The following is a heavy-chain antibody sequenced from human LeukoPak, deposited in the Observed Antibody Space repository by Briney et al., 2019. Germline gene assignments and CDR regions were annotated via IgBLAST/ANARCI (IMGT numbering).Heavy chain of an antibody. J-gene: IGHJ4*02. CDR2: IYSGGST. V-gene: IGHV3-53*01. D-gene: IGHD5-18*01. CDR3: AKGYNYAYEY. CDR1: GFTFSSSY. Sequence: GGSLRLSCAASGFTFSSSYMSWVRQAPGKGVEWVSLIYSGGSTYYAASVKGRFTISRDNSKNTLYLQMNSLRPEDTAVYYCAKGYNYAYEYWGQGTLVTVSS.